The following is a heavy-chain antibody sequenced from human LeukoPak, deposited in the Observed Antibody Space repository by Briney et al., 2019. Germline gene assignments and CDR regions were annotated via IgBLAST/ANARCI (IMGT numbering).Heavy chain of an antibody. D-gene: IGHD3-22*01. V-gene: IGHV3-30-3*01. CDR3: ARGANEYYYDSSGYPY. J-gene: IGHJ1*01. CDR1: GFTFSSYA. Sequence: GTSLRLSCAASGFTFSSYAIHWVRQAPGKGLEWVAVTSYDVSNKYYADSVKGRFTISRDNSKNTLYLQMNSLRAEDTAVYYCARGANEYYYDSSGYPYWGQGTLVTVSS. CDR2: TSYDVSNK.